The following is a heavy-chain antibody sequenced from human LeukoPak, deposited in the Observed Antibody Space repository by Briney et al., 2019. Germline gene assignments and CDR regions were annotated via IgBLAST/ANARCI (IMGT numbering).Heavy chain of an antibody. Sequence: GGSLRLSCAASGFTFSDYYMSWIRQAPGKGLEWVSYISSSGSTIYYADSVKGRFTISRDNAKNSLYLQMNSLRAEDTAVYYCARVGRTRGGCSGTSCNYYYYYYMDVWGKGTTVTVSS. CDR2: ISSSGSTI. CDR1: GFTFSDYY. D-gene: IGHD2-2*01. J-gene: IGHJ6*03. CDR3: ARVGRTRGGCSGTSCNYYYYYYMDV. V-gene: IGHV3-11*04.